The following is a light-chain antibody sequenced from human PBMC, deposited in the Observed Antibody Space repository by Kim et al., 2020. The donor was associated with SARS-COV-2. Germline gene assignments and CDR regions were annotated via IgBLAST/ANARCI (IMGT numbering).Light chain of an antibody. CDR2: GAS. V-gene: IGKV3-20*01. CDR3: QQYRSSPQT. Sequence: WAPGEQATLSCRARQGLSSRLAWDQQKPGRAPGPLIRGASSGATGNPDRFSGSRSGTHFTLTNRRLEPEDFAVYYCQQYRSSPQTFGQGTKVDIK. J-gene: IGKJ1*01. CDR1: QGLSSR.